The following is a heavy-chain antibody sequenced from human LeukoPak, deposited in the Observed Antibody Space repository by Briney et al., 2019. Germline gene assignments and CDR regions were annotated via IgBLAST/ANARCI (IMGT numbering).Heavy chain of an antibody. CDR1: GYNFIYYW. J-gene: IGHJ5*01. Sequence: GESLQISCKGSGYNFIYYWIGWVRQLPGKGLEWLGIIYPGDSDTRYNPSFQGQVTISADKSNSTAYLQWRSLKASDTAMYYCARRGRDGSNFGWADSWGQGTLVTVSS. V-gene: IGHV5-51*01. CDR2: IYPGDSDT. D-gene: IGHD5-24*01. CDR3: ARRGRDGSNFGWADS.